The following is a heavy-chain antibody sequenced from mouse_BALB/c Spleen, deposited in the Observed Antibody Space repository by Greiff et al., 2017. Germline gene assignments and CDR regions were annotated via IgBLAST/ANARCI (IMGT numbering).Heavy chain of an antibody. Sequence: DVQLVESGGGLVQPGGSRKLSCAASGFTFSSFGMHWVRQAPEKGLEWVAYISSGSSTIYYADTVKGRFTISRDNPKNTLFLQMTSLRSEDTAMYYCARGANWDSYYFDYWGQGTTLTVSS. J-gene: IGHJ2*01. CDR2: ISSGSSTI. V-gene: IGHV5-17*02. D-gene: IGHD4-1*01. CDR3: ARGANWDSYYFDY. CDR1: GFTFSSFG.